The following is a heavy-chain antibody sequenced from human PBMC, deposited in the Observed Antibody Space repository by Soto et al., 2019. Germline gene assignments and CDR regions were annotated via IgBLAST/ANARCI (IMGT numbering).Heavy chain of an antibody. CDR3: ANSRGGTFLGYHGMDI. J-gene: IGHJ6*02. D-gene: IGHD3-16*01. Sequence: QVQLVQSGPEVKKTGTSVTVSCKASGGTFSSRAISWVRQAPGQGLEWMGGSIPVCGRVNYAEKFQDRVTITADESTGTVYMELSSLRSEDTASYYCANSRGGTFLGYHGMDIWGQGTTVSVSS. V-gene: IGHV1-69*01. CDR1: GGTFSSRA. CDR2: SIPVCGRV.